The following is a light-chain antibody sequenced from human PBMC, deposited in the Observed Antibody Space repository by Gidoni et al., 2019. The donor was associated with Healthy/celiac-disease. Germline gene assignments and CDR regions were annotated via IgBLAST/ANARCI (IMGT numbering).Light chain of an antibody. CDR3: QQYNNWPRT. CDR2: GAS. V-gene: IGKV3-15*01. Sequence: DIVMMPSPATLSVSPGERATLSCRASQSVSSNLAWYQPKPGQAPRLLIDGASTRATGIPARFSGSGSGKEFTLTISSLQSEDFAVYYCQQYNNWPRTFGQGTKVEIK. J-gene: IGKJ1*01. CDR1: QSVSSN.